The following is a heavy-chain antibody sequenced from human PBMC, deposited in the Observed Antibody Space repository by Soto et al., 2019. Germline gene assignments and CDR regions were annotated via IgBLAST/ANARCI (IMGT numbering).Heavy chain of an antibody. CDR2: IYHTGTT. CDR1: GGSLSSTHW. CDR3: ARDPYYYDSGDKGGFDP. Sequence: QVQLQESGPGLVEPSGTLSLTCAVSGGSLSSTHWWSWVRQPPRKGLEWIGEIYHTGTTNYNPSLQSRVTISVDKSNNQFSLNLSSVTAADTAVYYCARDPYYYDSGDKGGFDPWGQGTLVTVSS. J-gene: IGHJ5*02. D-gene: IGHD3-10*01. V-gene: IGHV4-4*02.